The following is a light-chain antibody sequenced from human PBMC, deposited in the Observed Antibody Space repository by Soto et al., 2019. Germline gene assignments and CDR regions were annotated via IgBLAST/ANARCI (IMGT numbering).Light chain of an antibody. CDR2: EVN. CDR3: SSYAGASSPVV. J-gene: IGLJ1*01. CDR1: SSDVGAYNY. V-gene: IGLV2-8*01. Sequence: QSALTQPPSASGAPGQSVAISCTGTSSDVGAYNYVSWYQQHPGKAPKLLISEVNKRPSGVPDRFSGSKSGNTASLTVSGLQADDEADYYCSSYAGASSPVVFGTGTKVTVL.